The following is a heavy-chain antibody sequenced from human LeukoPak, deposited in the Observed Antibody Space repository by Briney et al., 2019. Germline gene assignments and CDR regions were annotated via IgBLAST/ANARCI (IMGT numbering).Heavy chain of an antibody. CDR2: ISSSSSYI. CDR3: ASSGRTLRYFDWLLGGSWFDP. V-gene: IGHV3-21*01. Sequence: GGSLRLSCAASGFTFSSYSMNWVRQAPGKGLEWVSSISSSSSYIYYADSVKGRFTISRDNAKNSLYLQMNSLRAEDTAVYYCASSGRTLRYFDWLLGGSWFDPWGQGTLVTVSP. CDR1: GFTFSSYS. J-gene: IGHJ5*02. D-gene: IGHD3-9*01.